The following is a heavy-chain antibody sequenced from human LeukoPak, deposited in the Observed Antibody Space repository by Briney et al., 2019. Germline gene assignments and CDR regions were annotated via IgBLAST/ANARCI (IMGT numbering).Heavy chain of an antibody. CDR2: INPNSGGT. V-gene: IGHV1-2*02. CDR1: GYTFTGYY. Sequence: ASVKVSCKASGYTFTGYYMHWVRQAPGQGLEWMGWINPNSGGTSSAQKFQDRVTMTRDTSVSTAYMELSRLRSDDTALYYCARETGYCSGGRCYFIYWGQGTLVTVSS. D-gene: IGHD2-15*01. J-gene: IGHJ4*02. CDR3: ARETGYCSGGRCYFIY.